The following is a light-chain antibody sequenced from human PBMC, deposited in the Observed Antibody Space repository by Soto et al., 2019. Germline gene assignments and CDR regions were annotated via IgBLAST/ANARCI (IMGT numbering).Light chain of an antibody. J-gene: IGKJ4*01. V-gene: IGKV1-12*01. CDR2: GAS. Sequence: DIQMTQSPSSVSASVGDRVTITCRASQVISSWLAWYQQKPGKAPKLLIYGASRLQSGVPSRFSGSGFGTDCTLTISSLQPEDFATYYCQQANSFPVTFGGGTKVEIK. CDR1: QVISSW. CDR3: QQANSFPVT.